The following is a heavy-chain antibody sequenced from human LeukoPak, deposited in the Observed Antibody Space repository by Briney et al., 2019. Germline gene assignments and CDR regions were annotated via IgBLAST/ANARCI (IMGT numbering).Heavy chain of an antibody. D-gene: IGHD5-18*01. Sequence: SETLSLTCTVSGDSIRSSSYYWGWIRQPPGKGLEWIGSIYYSGSTYYNPSLKSRVTISVDTSKNQFSLKLSSVTAADTVVYYCARVGGYSYGYSYYYYYMDVWGKGTTVTVSS. CDR3: ARVGGYSYGYSYYYYYMDV. J-gene: IGHJ6*03. V-gene: IGHV4-39*07. CDR2: IYYSGST. CDR1: GDSIRSSSYY.